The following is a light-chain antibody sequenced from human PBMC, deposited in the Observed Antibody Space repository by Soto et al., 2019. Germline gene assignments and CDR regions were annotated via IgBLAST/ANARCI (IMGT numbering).Light chain of an antibody. CDR2: GVS. Sequence: EIVLTQSPATLSLSPGERATLSCRASQSVSSSYLAWYQQKPGQAPRLLIYGVSSRATGIPDRFSGSGSGTEFTLTISSLQSEDFAVYYCQQYNDWWTFGQGTKVDIK. CDR1: QSVSSSY. J-gene: IGKJ1*01. CDR3: QQYNDWWT. V-gene: IGKV3-20*01.